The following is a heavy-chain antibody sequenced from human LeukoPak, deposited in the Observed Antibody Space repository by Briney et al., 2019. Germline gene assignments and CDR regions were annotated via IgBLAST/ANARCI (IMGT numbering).Heavy chain of an antibody. V-gene: IGHV4-59*01. CDR1: GGSINNYY. J-gene: IGHJ3*02. CDR3: ARWSGYSDAFDI. CDR2: IYYSGST. D-gene: IGHD3-3*01. Sequence: SETLSLTCTVSGGSINNYYWSWIRPPPGRGLEWIGYIYYSGSTNYNPFLKSRVTIAVDTSKNRFSLKLNSVTAADTAVYYCARWSGYSDAFDIWGQGTMVTVSS.